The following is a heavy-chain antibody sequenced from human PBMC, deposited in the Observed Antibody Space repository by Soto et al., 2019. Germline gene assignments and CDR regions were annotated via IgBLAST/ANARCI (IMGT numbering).Heavy chain of an antibody. J-gene: IGHJ5*02. D-gene: IGHD6-13*01. Sequence: GGSLRLSCAASGFTFSSYAMHWVRQAPGKGLEWVAVISYDGSNKYYADSVKGRFTISRDNSKNTLYLQMNSLRAEDTAVYYCAGGEQLVGNWFDPWGQGTLVTSPQ. V-gene: IGHV3-30-3*01. CDR2: ISYDGSNK. CDR3: AGGEQLVGNWFDP. CDR1: GFTFSSYA.